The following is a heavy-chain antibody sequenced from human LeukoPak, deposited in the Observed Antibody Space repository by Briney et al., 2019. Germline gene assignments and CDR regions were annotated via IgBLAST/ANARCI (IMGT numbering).Heavy chain of an antibody. CDR1: GGSFSGYY. J-gene: IGHJ5*02. V-gene: IGHV4-34*01. CDR3: ARGYYDYSNWFDP. CDR2: INHSGST. Sequence: SETLSLTFAVYGGSFSGYYWSWIRQPPGKGLEWIGEINHSGSTNYNPSLKSRVTISVDTSKNQFSLKLSSVTAADTAVYYCARGYYDYSNWFDPWGQGTLVTVSS. D-gene: IGHD4-11*01.